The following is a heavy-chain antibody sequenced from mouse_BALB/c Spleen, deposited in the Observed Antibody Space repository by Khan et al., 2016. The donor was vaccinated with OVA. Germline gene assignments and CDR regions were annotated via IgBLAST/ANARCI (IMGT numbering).Heavy chain of an antibody. D-gene: IGHD1-2*01. J-gene: IGHJ2*01. V-gene: IGHV3-2*02. CDR3: ARTARIKY. CDR2: ISYSGST. CDR1: GFSITSGYV. Sequence: EVQLQESGPGLVKPSQSLSLTCTVTGFSITSGYVWNWIRQFPGNKLEWMGYISYSGSTNYNSSLKRRISITRDTSKNQFFLQLNSVTNEDTAAYYCARTARIKYWGQGTTLTVSS.